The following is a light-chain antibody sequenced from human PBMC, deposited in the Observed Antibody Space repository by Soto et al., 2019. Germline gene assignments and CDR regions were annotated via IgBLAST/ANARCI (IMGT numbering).Light chain of an antibody. V-gene: IGKV2-28*01. Sequence: LLTQSPISLPVTPGEPASISCRASQSLLYSDGDNYLDWYVQRPGQSPQLLIYLASNRASGVPDRLSGSGSGTDFTLRISRVEAEDVGLYYCMQALQTPNTFGQGTRLEIK. CDR3: MQALQTPNT. J-gene: IGKJ5*01. CDR2: LAS. CDR1: QSLLYSDGDNY.